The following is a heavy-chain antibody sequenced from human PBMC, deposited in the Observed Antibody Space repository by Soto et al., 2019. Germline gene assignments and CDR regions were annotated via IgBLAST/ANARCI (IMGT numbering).Heavy chain of an antibody. D-gene: IGHD5-12*01. CDR2: ISSRSSYI. CDR1: GFTFSTYT. V-gene: IGHV3-21*01. CDR3: VRSEEKATIYYFDY. J-gene: IGHJ4*02. Sequence: GGSLRLSCAASGFTFSTYTLNWVRQAPGKGLEWVSSISSRSSYIYYADSVKGRFTISRDNAKNSPYLQMNSLRAEDTAVYYCVRSEEKATIYYFDYWGQGTLVTVSS.